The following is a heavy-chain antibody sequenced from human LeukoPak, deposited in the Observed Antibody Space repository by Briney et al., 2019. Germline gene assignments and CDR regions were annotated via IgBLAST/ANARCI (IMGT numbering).Heavy chain of an antibody. CDR2: IIPIFGTA. CDR3: ARDGYNQGHDAFDI. V-gene: IGHV1-69*05. Sequence: ASVKVSCKASGYTFSSYAISWVRQAPGQGLEWMGRIIPIFGTANYAQKFQGRVTITTDESTSTAYMELSSLRSEDTAVYYCARDGYNQGHDAFDIWGQGTMVTVSS. CDR1: GYTFSSYA. J-gene: IGHJ3*02. D-gene: IGHD5-24*01.